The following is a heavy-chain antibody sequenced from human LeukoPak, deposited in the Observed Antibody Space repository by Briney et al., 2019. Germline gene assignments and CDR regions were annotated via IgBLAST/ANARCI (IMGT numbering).Heavy chain of an antibody. V-gene: IGHV4-59*11. D-gene: IGHD6-13*01. J-gene: IGHJ3*02. Sequence: SETLSLTRTVSGGSISSHYWSWTRHPAVKGRGWMGYIYYSGSTNYNPSLKSRVTISVDTSKNQFSLKLSSVTAADTAVYFCARAGIAAPGTWAEAFDIWGQGTMVTVSS. CDR3: ARAGIAAPGTWAEAFDI. CDR1: GGSISSHY. CDR2: IYYSGST.